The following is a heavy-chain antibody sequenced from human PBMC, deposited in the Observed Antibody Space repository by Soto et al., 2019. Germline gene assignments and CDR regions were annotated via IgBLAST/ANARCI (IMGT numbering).Heavy chain of an antibody. CDR3: ARGIATGQLDP. CDR1: GYTFTRYT. Sequence: ASVKVSCKASGYTFTRYTMNWVRQAPGQRLEWMGWINPDNGNTKSSQKFQDRVIITRDTSASTAYMDPSSLRSEDTAVYYCARGIATGQLDPWGQGTLVTVSS. J-gene: IGHJ5*02. CDR2: INPDNGNT. D-gene: IGHD2-15*01. V-gene: IGHV1-3*01.